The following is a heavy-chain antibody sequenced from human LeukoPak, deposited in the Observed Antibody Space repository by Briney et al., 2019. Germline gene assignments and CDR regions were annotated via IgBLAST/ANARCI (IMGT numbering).Heavy chain of an antibody. CDR1: GFTFSRYS. Sequence: PGGSLRLSCAASGFTFSRYSMNWVRQAPGKGLEWLSSISSSSSFIYYAESVKGRFTISRDNSKNTLYLQMNSLRAEDAAVYYCARVVSSPGGDAFDIRGQGTMVTVSS. CDR2: ISSSSSFI. J-gene: IGHJ3*02. D-gene: IGHD2-2*01. V-gene: IGHV3-21*01. CDR3: ARVVSSPGGDAFDI.